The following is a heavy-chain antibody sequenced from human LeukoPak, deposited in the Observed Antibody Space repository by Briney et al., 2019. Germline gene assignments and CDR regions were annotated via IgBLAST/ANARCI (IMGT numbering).Heavy chain of an antibody. J-gene: IGHJ4*02. V-gene: IGHV1-69*13. D-gene: IGHD1-26*01. CDR1: GGTFSSYA. CDR3: ARARRIVGATTHHYYFDY. Sequence: SVKVSCKASGGTFSSYAISWVRQAPGQGLEWMGGIIPIFGTANYAQKFQGRVTITADESTSTAYMEPSSLRSEDTAVYYCARARRIVGATTHHYYFDYWGQGTLVTVSS. CDR2: IIPIFGTA.